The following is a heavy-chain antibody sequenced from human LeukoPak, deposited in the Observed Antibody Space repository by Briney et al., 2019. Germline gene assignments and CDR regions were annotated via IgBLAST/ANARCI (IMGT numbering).Heavy chain of an antibody. CDR1: GFTFSNYV. J-gene: IGHJ4*02. Sequence: PGGSLRLSWAASGFTFSNYVTHWVRQAPGKGLEWVAVTSTDENLKFYADSVKGRFTISRDNAKNTLFLQMSSLRAEDTAVYFCAREILAPGKTHDYWGQGTLVTVSS. CDR2: TSTDENLK. CDR3: AREILAPGKTHDY. V-gene: IGHV3-30*04.